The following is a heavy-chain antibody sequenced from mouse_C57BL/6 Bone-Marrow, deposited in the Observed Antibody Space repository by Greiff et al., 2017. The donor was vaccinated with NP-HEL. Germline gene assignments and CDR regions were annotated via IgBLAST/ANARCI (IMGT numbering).Heavy chain of an antibody. CDR1: GYAFSSYW. Sequence: QVQLQQSGAELVKPGASVKISCKASGYAFSSYWMNWVKQRPGKGLEWIGQIYPGDGDTNYNGKFKGKATLTADKSSSTAYMQLSSLTSEDSAVYFCARNYGSSRAWFAYGGQGTLVTVSA. CDR3: ARNYGSSRAWFAY. CDR2: IYPGDGDT. D-gene: IGHD1-1*01. V-gene: IGHV1-80*01. J-gene: IGHJ3*01.